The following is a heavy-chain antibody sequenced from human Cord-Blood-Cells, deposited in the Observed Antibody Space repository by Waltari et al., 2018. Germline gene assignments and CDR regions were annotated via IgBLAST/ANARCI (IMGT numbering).Heavy chain of an antibody. D-gene: IGHD6-13*01. J-gene: IGHJ3*02. CDR3: AKALAAADDAFDI. CDR1: GFTFSSYA. Sequence: EVQLLESGGGLVQPGGSLRPSCAASGFTFSSYATSWVRQAPGKGLEWVSAFSGSGGSTYYADSVKGRFTISRDNSKNTLYLQMNSLRAEDTAVYYCAKALAAADDAFDIWGQGTMVTVSS. V-gene: IGHV3-23*01. CDR2: FSGSGGST.